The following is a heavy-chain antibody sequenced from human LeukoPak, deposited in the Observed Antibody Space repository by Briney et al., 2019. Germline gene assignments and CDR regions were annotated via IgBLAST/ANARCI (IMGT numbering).Heavy chain of an antibody. Sequence: PGGSLRLSCAASGFTFSSYGMHWVRQAPGKGLEWVSAISGSGGSTYYADSVKGRFTISRDNSKNTLYLQMNSLRAEDTAVYYCASTPGIRLRFFDYWGQGTLVTVSS. D-gene: IGHD1-14*01. CDR1: GFTFSSYG. V-gene: IGHV3-23*01. J-gene: IGHJ4*02. CDR2: ISGSGGST. CDR3: ASTPGIRLRFFDY.